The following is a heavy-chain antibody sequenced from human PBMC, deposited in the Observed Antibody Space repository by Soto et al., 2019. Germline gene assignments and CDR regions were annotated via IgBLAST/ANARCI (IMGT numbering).Heavy chain of an antibody. CDR3: ANAVVKDDAFDI. V-gene: IGHV4-39*01. J-gene: IGHJ3*02. CDR1: GGSISSSSYY. Sequence: QLQLQESGPGLVKPSETLSLTCTVSGGSISSSSYYWGWIRQPPGKGLEWIGSIYYSGSTYYNPSLKSRVTISVDTSKNQFSLKLSSVTATDTAVYYCANAVVKDDAFDIWGQGTMVTVSS. CDR2: IYYSGST. D-gene: IGHD2-15*01.